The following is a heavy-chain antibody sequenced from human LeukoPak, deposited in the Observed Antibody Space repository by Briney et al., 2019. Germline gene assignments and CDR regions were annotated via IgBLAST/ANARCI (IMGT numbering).Heavy chain of an antibody. J-gene: IGHJ4*02. CDR3: ARDHGYCTNGVCRYFDY. D-gene: IGHD2-8*01. CDR2: ISSSSSYI. V-gene: IGHV3-21*01. Sequence: GGSLRLSCAASGFTFSRYSMSWVRQAPGKGLEWVSSISSSSSYIYYADSVKGRFTISRDNAKSSLYLQMNSLRAEDTAVYYCARDHGYCTNGVCRYFDYWGQGTLVTVSS. CDR1: GFTFSRYS.